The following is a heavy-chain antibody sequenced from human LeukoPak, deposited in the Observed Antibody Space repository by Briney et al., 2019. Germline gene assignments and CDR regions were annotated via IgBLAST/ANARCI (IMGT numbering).Heavy chain of an antibody. Sequence: SETLSLTCTVSGYSISSGYYWGWIRQPPGKGLEWIGSIYHSGSTYYNPSLKSRVTMSVDTSKNQFSLKLTSVTAADTAVYYCASGSGSHSHWFDPWGQGILVTVSS. V-gene: IGHV4-38-2*02. CDR2: IYHSGST. CDR1: GYSISSGYY. CDR3: ASGSGSHSHWFDP. J-gene: IGHJ5*02. D-gene: IGHD3-10*01.